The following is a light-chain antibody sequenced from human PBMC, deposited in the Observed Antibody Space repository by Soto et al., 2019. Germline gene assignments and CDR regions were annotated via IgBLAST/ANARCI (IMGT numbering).Light chain of an antibody. CDR3: HQYDSSPLT. Sequence: EIVLTQSPGTLSLSTGERATLSCRASQSVSSSYLAWYQQKPGQAPRLLIYGASSRATGIPDRFSGSGSGTDFTLTISRLEPEDFAVYYCHQYDSSPLTFSGGTKVEIK. J-gene: IGKJ4*01. V-gene: IGKV3-20*01. CDR1: QSVSSSY. CDR2: GAS.